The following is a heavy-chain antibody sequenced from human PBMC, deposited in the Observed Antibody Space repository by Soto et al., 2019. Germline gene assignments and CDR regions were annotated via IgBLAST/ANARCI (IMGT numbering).Heavy chain of an antibody. CDR2: ISCSGGST. CDR3: AKEVVVTATEYFQH. CDR1: GFIFENFA. J-gene: IGHJ1*01. Sequence: PGGSLRLSCAASGFIFENFAMSWVRQAPGKGLEWVSAISCSGGSTYYADSVKGRFTISRDNSKNTLYLQMNSLRAEDTAVYYRAKEVVVTATEYFQHWGQGTLVTVSS. V-gene: IGHV3-23*01. D-gene: IGHD2-21*02.